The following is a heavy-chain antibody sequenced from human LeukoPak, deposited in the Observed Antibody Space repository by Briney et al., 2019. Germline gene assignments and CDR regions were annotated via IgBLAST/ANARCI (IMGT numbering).Heavy chain of an antibody. CDR2: IFPGDSDT. CDR3: ARRRTVGDVNWLDP. Sequence: GESLKISCKGSGYSFTSYWIGWVRQMPGKGLEWMGIIFPGDSDTRYSPSFEGQVTMSADKSISTAYLQWSSLKASDTAMYYCARRRTVGDVNWLDPWGQGTLVTVSS. CDR1: GYSFTSYW. J-gene: IGHJ5*02. V-gene: IGHV5-51*01. D-gene: IGHD1-26*01.